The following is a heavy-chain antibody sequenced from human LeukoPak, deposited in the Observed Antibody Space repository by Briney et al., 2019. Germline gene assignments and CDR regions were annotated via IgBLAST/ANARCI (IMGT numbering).Heavy chain of an antibody. CDR1: GGSFSGYY. J-gene: IGHJ6*03. Sequence: SETLSLTCAVYGGSFSGYYWSWIRRPPGKGLEWIGEINHSGSTNYNPSFKSRVTISVDTSKNQFSLKLSSVTAADTAVYYCATPIAAAENYYYYMDVWGKGTTVTVSS. V-gene: IGHV4-34*01. CDR3: ATPIAAAENYYYYMDV. D-gene: IGHD6-13*01. CDR2: INHSGST.